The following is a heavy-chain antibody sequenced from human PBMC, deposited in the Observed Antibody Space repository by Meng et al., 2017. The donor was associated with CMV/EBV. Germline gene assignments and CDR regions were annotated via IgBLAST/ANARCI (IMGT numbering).Heavy chain of an antibody. CDR2: IKQDGSEK. D-gene: IGHD2-2*01. V-gene: IGHV3-7*01. Sequence: GVLKISCAASGFTFSSYWMSWVRQAPGKGLEWVANIKQDGSEKYYVDSVKGRFTISRDNAKNSLYLQMNSLRAEDTAVYYCAREDRPLVHCSSTSCRTNYYYYGMDVWGQGTTVTVSS. CDR1: GFTFSSYW. CDR3: AREDRPLVHCSSTSCRTNYYYYGMDV. J-gene: IGHJ6*02.